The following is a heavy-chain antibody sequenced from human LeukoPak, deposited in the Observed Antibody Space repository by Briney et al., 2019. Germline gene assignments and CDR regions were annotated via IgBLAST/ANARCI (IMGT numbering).Heavy chain of an antibody. CDR1: GFTFSSYG. J-gene: IGHJ1*01. CDR3: ATPAAGPGAEYSFY. V-gene: IGHV3-21*01. Sequence: PGRSLSLSYALSGFTFSSYGTNWVRQAPGKGMEWVSSIVFTSRYIYNADSVKGRFTTPRDNAKNSLDLQMNSLKVEDTAGYYCATPAAGPGAEYSFYGGQRTLVIVP. CDR2: IVFTSRYI. D-gene: IGHD6-13*01.